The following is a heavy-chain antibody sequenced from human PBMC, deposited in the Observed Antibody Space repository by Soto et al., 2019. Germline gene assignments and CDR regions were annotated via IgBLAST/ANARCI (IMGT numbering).Heavy chain of an antibody. D-gene: IGHD5-12*01. CDR3: ARVASYSGYDYDY. CDR2: INASSGNT. Sequence: GASVKVSCKASGYTFTSYGISWVRQAPGQGLEWMGIINASSGNTNYAQKLQGRVTMTTDTSTSTVYMELSSLRSEDTAVYYCARVASYSGYDYDYWGQGTLVTVSS. J-gene: IGHJ4*02. V-gene: IGHV1-18*01. CDR1: GYTFTSYG.